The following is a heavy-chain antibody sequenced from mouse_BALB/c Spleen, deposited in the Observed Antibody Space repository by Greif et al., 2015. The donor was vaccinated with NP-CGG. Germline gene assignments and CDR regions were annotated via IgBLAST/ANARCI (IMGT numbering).Heavy chain of an antibody. V-gene: IGHV1-87*01. J-gene: IGHJ4*01. Sequence: QVQLQQSGAELARPGASVKLSCKASSYTFTSYWMQWVKQRPGQGLEWIGAIYPGDGDTRYTRKFKGKATLTADKSSSTAYMQLSSLASEDSAVYYCARDGNYGNYVYAMDYWGQGTSVTVSS. CDR3: ARDGNYGNYVYAMDY. CDR2: IYPGDGDT. CDR1: SYTFTSYW. D-gene: IGHD2-1*01.